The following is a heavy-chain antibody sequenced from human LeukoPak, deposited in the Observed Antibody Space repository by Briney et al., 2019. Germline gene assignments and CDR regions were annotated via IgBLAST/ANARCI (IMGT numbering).Heavy chain of an antibody. CDR2: IVPILGTA. J-gene: IGHJ4*02. CDR1: GYTFTSYA. D-gene: IGHD3-22*01. Sequence: ASVKVSCKASGYTFTSYAMNWVRQAPGQGLEWMGGIVPILGTADYAQKFQGRLTITADESTSTAYMELSSLRSEDTAVYYCAINYYDSSGYYFFDYWGQGTLVTVSS. CDR3: AINYYDSSGYYFFDY. V-gene: IGHV1-69*13.